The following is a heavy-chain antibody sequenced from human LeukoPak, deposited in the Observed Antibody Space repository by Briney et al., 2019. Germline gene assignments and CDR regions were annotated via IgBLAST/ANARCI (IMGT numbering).Heavy chain of an antibody. V-gene: IGHV1-24*01. CDR1: GYTLTESS. CDR3: ATPSITMIVGAFFDY. CDR2: FDPEDGET. D-gene: IGHD3-22*01. J-gene: IGHJ4*02. Sequence: GASVKVSCKVSGYTLTESSMHWVRQAPGKGLEWMGGFDPEDGETIYAQKFQGRVTMTEDTSTDTAYMELSSLRSEDTAVYYCATPSITMIVGAFFDYWGQGTLVTVSS.